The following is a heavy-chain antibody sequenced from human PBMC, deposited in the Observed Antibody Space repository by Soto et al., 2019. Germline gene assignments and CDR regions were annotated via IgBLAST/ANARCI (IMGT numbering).Heavy chain of an antibody. Sequence: ASVKVSCKASGYTFTSYGIIWVRQAPGQGLEWMGWISAYNGNTNYAQKLQGRVTMTTDTSTSTAYMELRSLRSDDTAVYYCARVVVVPAAMIILDAAFDIWGQGTMVTVSS. CDR1: GYTFTSYG. V-gene: IGHV1-18*01. J-gene: IGHJ3*02. CDR3: ARVVVVPAAMIILDAAFDI. CDR2: ISAYNGNT. D-gene: IGHD2-2*01.